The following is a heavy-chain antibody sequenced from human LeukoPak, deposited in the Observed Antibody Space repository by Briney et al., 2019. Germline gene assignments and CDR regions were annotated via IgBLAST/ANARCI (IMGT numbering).Heavy chain of an antibody. Sequence: SETLSLTCTVSGYSISSGYYWGWIRQPPGKGLEWIGSIYNSGSNHYNPSLKSRVTISVDTSKNQFSLKLSSVTAADTAVYYCAKNPYLDAFDIWGQGTMVTVSS. J-gene: IGHJ3*02. D-gene: IGHD3-10*01. CDR2: IYNSGSN. V-gene: IGHV4-38-2*02. CDR3: AKNPYLDAFDI. CDR1: GYSISSGYY.